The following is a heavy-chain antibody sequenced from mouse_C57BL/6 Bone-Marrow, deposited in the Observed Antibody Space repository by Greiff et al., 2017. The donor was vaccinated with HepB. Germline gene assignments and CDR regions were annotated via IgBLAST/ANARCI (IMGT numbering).Heavy chain of an antibody. CDR3: ARGVATDFDY. J-gene: IGHJ2*01. Sequence: QVQLQQPGAEPVKPGASVKLSCKASGYTFTSYWMHWVKQRPGQGLEWIGMIHPNSGSTNYNEKFKSKATLTVDKSSSTAYMQLSSLTSEDSAVYYCARGVATDFDYWGQGTTLTVSS. D-gene: IGHD1-1*02. V-gene: IGHV1-64*01. CDR1: GYTFTSYW. CDR2: IHPNSGST.